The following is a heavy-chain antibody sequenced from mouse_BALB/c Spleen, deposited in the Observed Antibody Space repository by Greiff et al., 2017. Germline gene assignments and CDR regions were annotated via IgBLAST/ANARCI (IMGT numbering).Heavy chain of an antibody. CDR3: ARSTALYCYAMDY. CDR1: GFTFSDYY. CDR2: ISDGGSYT. Sequence: EVKVVESGGGLVKPGGSLKLSCAASGFTFSDYYMYWVRQTPEKRLEWVATISDGGSYTYYPDSVKGRFTISRDNAKNNLYLQMSSLKSEDTAMYYCARSTALYCYAMDYWGQGTSVTVSS. J-gene: IGHJ4*01. V-gene: IGHV5-4*02. D-gene: IGHD1-2*01.